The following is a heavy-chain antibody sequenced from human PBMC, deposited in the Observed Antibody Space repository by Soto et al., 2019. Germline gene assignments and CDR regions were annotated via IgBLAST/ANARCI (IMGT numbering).Heavy chain of an antibody. D-gene: IGHD2-15*01. CDR2: IYYSGST. CDR1: GGSISSYY. J-gene: IGHJ3*02. Sequence: SETRSLTCTVSGGSISSYYWSWIRQPPGKGLEWIGYIYYSGSTNYNPSLKSRVTISVDTSKNQFSLKLSSVTAADTAVYYCARDLGYCSGGSCYPTDAFDIWGQGTMVTVSS. CDR3: ARDLGYCSGGSCYPTDAFDI. V-gene: IGHV4-59*01.